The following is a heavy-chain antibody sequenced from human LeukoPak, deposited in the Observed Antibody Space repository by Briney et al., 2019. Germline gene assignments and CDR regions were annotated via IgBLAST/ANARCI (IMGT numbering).Heavy chain of an antibody. Sequence: GGSLRLSCAASGFTFSSYGMHWVRQALGKGLEWVAVIWYDGSNKYYADSVKGRFTISRDNSKNTLYLQTNSLRAEDTAVYYCARDYGMDVWGKGTTVTVFS. V-gene: IGHV3-33*01. J-gene: IGHJ6*04. CDR2: IWYDGSNK. CDR1: GFTFSSYG. CDR3: ARDYGMDV.